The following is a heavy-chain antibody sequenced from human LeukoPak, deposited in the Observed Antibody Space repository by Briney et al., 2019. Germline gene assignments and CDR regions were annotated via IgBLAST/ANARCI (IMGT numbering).Heavy chain of an antibody. CDR2: IYYSGST. J-gene: IGHJ3*02. V-gene: IGHV4-59*12. Sequence: PSETLSLTCTVSGGSISSYYWTWIRQPPGKGLEWIGYIYYSGSTNYNPSLKSRVTISVDTSRNQFSLRLSSVTAADTAVYYCARVGYYYDSSGYYRNHDAFDIWGQGTMVTVSS. D-gene: IGHD3-22*01. CDR1: GGSISSYY. CDR3: ARVGYYYDSSGYYRNHDAFDI.